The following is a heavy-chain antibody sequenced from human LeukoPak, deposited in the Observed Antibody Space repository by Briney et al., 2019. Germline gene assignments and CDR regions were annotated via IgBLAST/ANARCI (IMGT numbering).Heavy chain of an antibody. V-gene: IGHV3-43*02. Sequence: PGGSLRLSCAASGFTFDDYAMNWVRQAPGKGLEWVSLISGDGASTYYADSVKGQFTISRDNSKNSLYLQMNSLRTEDTALYYCAKEKDSSGYYYGVDYWGQGTLVTVSS. CDR3: AKEKDSSGYYYGVDY. CDR2: ISGDGAST. D-gene: IGHD3-22*01. J-gene: IGHJ4*02. CDR1: GFTFDDYA.